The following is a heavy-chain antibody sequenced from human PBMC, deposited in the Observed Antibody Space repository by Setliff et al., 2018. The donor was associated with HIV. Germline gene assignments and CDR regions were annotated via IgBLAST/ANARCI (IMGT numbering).Heavy chain of an antibody. CDR1: GSYISNSYY. V-gene: IGHV4-38-2*01. D-gene: IGHD6-19*01. Sequence: PSETLSLTCDVSGSYISNSYYWGWVRQPPGKGLEWIGSIYHSGTTYYNPPLKGRVTISVATSKIQFSLKLTSVTAADTALYYCARSKYSSGWYSDHDAFDIWGQGTMVTVSS. J-gene: IGHJ3*02. CDR2: IYHSGTT. CDR3: ARSKYSSGWYSDHDAFDI.